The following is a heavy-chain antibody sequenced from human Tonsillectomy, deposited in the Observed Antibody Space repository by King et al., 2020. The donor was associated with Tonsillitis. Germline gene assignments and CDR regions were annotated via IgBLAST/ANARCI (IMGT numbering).Heavy chain of an antibody. J-gene: IGHJ4*02. CDR2: ISGSGGST. CDR1: GFTFSNFA. Sequence: VQLVESGGGLVQPGGSLRLSCAVSGFTFSNFAMSWVRQAPGKGLEWVSVISGSGGSTYYADSVKGRFTITRDNSKNTPYLQMNSLRAEDTAVYYCAKLAGTTSLYYFDYWGQGTLVTVSS. D-gene: IGHD1-1*01. CDR3: AKLAGTTSLYYFDY. V-gene: IGHV3-23*04.